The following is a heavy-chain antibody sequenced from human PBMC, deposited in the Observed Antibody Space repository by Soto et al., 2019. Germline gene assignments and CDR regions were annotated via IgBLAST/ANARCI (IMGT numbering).Heavy chain of an antibody. CDR1: GDTFSSYA. V-gene: IGHV1-69*06. CDR3: ARGGFSSICRFDY. D-gene: IGHD2-2*01. J-gene: IGHJ4*02. Sequence: QVQLVQSGAEVRKPGSSVKVSCKASGDTFSSYAISWVRQAPGQGLEWMGGIVPFIGTTNYAQNFQCRVRTTADKSTSPTSMELTSLRSEDPAVSYCARGGFSSICRFDYWGQGALGTVSS. CDR2: IVPFIGTT.